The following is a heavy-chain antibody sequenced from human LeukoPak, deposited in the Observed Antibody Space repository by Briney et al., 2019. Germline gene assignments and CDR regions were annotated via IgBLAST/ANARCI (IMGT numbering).Heavy chain of an antibody. V-gene: IGHV4-59*12. CDR2: IYYSGST. CDR1: GGSISSYY. D-gene: IGHD3-10*01. J-gene: IGHJ6*03. Sequence: SETLSLTCTVSGGSISSYYWSWIRQPPGKGLEWIGYIYYSGSTNYNPSLKSRVTISVDTSKNQFSLKLSSVTAADTAVYYCARTPGYYYGSGSHYYMDVWGKGTTVTIS. CDR3: ARTPGYYYGSGSHYYMDV.